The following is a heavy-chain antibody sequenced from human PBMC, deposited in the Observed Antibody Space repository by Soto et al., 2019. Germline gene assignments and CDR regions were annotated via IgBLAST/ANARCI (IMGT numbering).Heavy chain of an antibody. CDR2: INHSGST. CDR3: ARGTGDCSSTSCYVRYYYYGMDV. J-gene: IGHJ6*02. D-gene: IGHD2-2*01. CDR1: GGSFSGYY. Sequence: LSLTCAVYGGSFSGYYWSWIRQPPGKGLEWIGEINHSGSTNYNPSLKSRVTISVDTSKNQFSLKLSSVTAADTAVYYCARGTGDCSSTSCYVRYYYYGMDVWGQGTTVTVSS. V-gene: IGHV4-34*01.